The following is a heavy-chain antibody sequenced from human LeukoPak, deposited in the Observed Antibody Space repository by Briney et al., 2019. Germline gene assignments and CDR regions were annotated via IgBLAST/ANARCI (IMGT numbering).Heavy chain of an antibody. CDR1: GYTFTTSW. CDR2: IYAGNSDT. V-gene: IGHV5-51*01. J-gene: IGHJ4*02. CDR3: AILNHPDGRVY. D-gene: IGHD5-24*01. Sequence: GESLQISCQGFGYTFTTSWIGWVRQLPGKGLEWMAIIYAGNSDTNYSPSFQGQVSISTDRSISTAYLQWSSLQASDTAIYYCAILNHPDGRVYWGQGTPVTVFS.